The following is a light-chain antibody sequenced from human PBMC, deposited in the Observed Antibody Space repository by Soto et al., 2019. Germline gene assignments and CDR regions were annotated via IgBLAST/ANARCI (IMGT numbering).Light chain of an antibody. J-gene: IGLJ2*01. CDR1: SGNIASSS. CDR3: QSYDTTTPVV. V-gene: IGLV6-57*04. Sequence: NFMLTQPHSVSESPGKTVTISCTRSSGNIASSSVQWYQQRPGSVATTVIYEDSQRFSGVPDRFSGSIDASSNSASLTISGLKTEDEADYYCQSYDTTTPVVFGGGTKLTVL. CDR2: EDS.